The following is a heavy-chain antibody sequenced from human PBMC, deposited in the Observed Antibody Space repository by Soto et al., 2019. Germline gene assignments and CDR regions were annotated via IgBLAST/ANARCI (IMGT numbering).Heavy chain of an antibody. Sequence: QVQLQESGPGLVKPSQTLSLTCTVSGGSISSGGYYWSWIRQHPGKVLEWIGYIYYSGSTYYNPSLKSRVTISGDTSKNQFSLKLSSVTAADTAVYYCARNNGGGWSGMGGWFDPWGQGTLVTVSS. D-gene: IGHD3-3*01. J-gene: IGHJ5*02. CDR2: IYYSGST. CDR3: ARNNGGGWSGMGGWFDP. V-gene: IGHV4-31*03. CDR1: GGSISSGGYY.